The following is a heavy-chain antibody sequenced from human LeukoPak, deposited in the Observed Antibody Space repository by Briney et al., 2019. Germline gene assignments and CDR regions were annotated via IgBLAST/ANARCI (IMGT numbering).Heavy chain of an antibody. Sequence: PGGSLRLSCAASGFTFSNYWMSWVRQAPGKGLEWVGNIKQDGSEKYYVDSVKGRFTISRDNAKNSLYLQMNSLRAEDTALYYCAKDRRSVGATSFDYWGQGTLVTVSS. CDR2: IKQDGSEK. CDR3: AKDRRSVGATSFDY. V-gene: IGHV3-7*03. CDR1: GFTFSNYW. J-gene: IGHJ4*02. D-gene: IGHD1-26*01.